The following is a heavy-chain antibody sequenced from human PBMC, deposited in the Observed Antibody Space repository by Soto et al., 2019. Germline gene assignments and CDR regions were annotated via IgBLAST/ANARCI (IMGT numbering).Heavy chain of an antibody. D-gene: IGHD1-1*01. CDR2: IYPGDSDT. CDR1: GYSFTSYW. V-gene: IGHV5-51*01. Sequence: GESLKISCKGSGYSFTSYWIGWVRQMPGKGLEWMGIIYPGDSDTRYSPSFQGQVTISADKSISTAYLQWSSLKASDTAMYYCACTTGSHLSPDAFDIWGQGTMVTVSS. CDR3: ACTTGSHLSPDAFDI. J-gene: IGHJ3*02.